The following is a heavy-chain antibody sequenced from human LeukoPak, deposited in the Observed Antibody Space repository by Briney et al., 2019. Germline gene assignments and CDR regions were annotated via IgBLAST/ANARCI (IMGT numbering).Heavy chain of an antibody. CDR2: IYHSGST. CDR1: GYSISSGYY. J-gene: IGHJ4*02. CDR3: ARRSDSGSYWYFDY. D-gene: IGHD1-26*01. Sequence: PSETLSLTCTVSGYSISSGYYWGWIRQPPGKGLEWIGSIYHSGSTYYNPSLKSRVTISVDTSKNQFSLKLSSVTAADTAVYYCARRSDSGSYWYFDYWGQGTLVTVSS. V-gene: IGHV4-38-2*02.